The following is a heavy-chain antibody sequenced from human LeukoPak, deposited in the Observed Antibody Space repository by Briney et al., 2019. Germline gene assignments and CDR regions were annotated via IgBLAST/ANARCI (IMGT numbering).Heavy chain of an antibody. CDR1: GFTFGDYA. D-gene: IGHD1-1*01. CDR3: ARERSWNGPLDY. Sequence: GRSLRLSCAASGFTFGDYAMHWVRQAPGKGLEWVSGISWNSGSIGYADSVKGRFTISRDNSKNTVYLQMNSLRTEDTAVYYCARERSWNGPLDYWGQGTLVTVSS. V-gene: IGHV3-9*01. CDR2: ISWNSGSI. J-gene: IGHJ4*02.